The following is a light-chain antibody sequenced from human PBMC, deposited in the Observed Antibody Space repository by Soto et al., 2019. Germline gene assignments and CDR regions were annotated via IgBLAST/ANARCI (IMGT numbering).Light chain of an antibody. CDR2: GAS. Sequence: EIVMTQSTATLSVSPGERATLSCRASQSVSSNLAWYQQKPGQAPRLLIYGASGRATGIPARFSGSGSGTEFTLTISSLQSEDFAVYYCQHYNNWPFTFGKGTKLESK. CDR1: QSVSSN. J-gene: IGKJ2*01. V-gene: IGKV3-15*01. CDR3: QHYNNWPFT.